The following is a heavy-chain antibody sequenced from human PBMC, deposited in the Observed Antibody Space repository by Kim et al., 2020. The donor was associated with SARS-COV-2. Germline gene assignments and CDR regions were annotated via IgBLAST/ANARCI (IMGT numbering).Heavy chain of an antibody. CDR1: GFTFRSYW. V-gene: IGHV3-7*01. Sequence: GGSLRLSCVASGFTFRSYWMSWVRQAPGKGLEWVANIDQDGRKNFYVDSVKGRFTISRDNARNSLSLQMNSLTGEDTAVYFCATYYGGRSFHYWGRGTLVAVSS. CDR2: IDQDGRKN. D-gene: IGHD4-17*01. J-gene: IGHJ4*02. CDR3: ATYYGGRSFHY.